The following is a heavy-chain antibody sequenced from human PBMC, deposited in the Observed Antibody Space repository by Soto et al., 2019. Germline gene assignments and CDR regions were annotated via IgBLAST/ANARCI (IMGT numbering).Heavy chain of an antibody. CDR2: IFYAGNT. V-gene: IGHV4-39*01. CDR1: GGSISSSRSY. Sequence: PSGTLSLTCNVSGGSISSSRSYWAWFRQHTGKELEWIANIFYAGNTYYNPSLKGRVTVSVDTSKNQFSLNLSSVTAADSAFFSFPRQDAPPVIVLWFAPWGQGTLVPVSS. D-gene: IGHD3-16*02. CDR3: PRQDAPPVIVLWFAP. J-gene: IGHJ5*02.